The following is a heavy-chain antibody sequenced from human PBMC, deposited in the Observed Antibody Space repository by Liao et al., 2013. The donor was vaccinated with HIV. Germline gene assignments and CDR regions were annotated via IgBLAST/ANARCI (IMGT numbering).Heavy chain of an antibody. V-gene: IGHV4-39*07. CDR2: IYYTGST. J-gene: IGHJ3*02. CDR1: GDSISSSSYY. Sequence: QLQVQESGPGLVKPSETLSLTCTVSGDSISSSSYYWGWIRQPPGKGLEWIGSIYYTGSTYYNPSLKSRVTISVDTSRNQFSLKLSSVTAADTAVYYCASFFFYPRPLRAFDIWGQGTMVSVSS. D-gene: IGHD2/OR15-2a*01. CDR3: ASFFFYPRPLRAFDI.